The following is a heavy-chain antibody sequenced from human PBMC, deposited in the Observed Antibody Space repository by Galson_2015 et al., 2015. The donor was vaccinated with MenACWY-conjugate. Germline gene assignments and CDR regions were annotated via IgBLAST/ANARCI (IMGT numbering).Heavy chain of an antibody. CDR1: GFTFSSYS. Sequence: SLRLSCAASGFTFSSYSMNWVRQAPGQGLEWVSYISSSSSTIYYADSVKGRFTISRDNARNSLYLQMNSLRAEDTAVYYCAIERREVDYWGQGTLVTVSS. V-gene: IGHV3-48*04. CDR3: AIERREVDY. CDR2: ISSSSSTI. D-gene: IGHD1-26*01. J-gene: IGHJ4*02.